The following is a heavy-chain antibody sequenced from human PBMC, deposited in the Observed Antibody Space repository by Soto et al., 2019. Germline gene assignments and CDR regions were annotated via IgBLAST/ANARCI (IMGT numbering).Heavy chain of an antibody. J-gene: IGHJ5*02. D-gene: IGHD3-22*01. Sequence: QITLKESGPTLVNPTQTLTLTCSFSGFSLSAYGVRVIWFRQPPGETLEWLALIHWNDDKRYSPYLKSRLTITKDTSKNQVVLTLTNLDPLDTGTYFCAHTKDSSGFLTSWGQAILVTVSS. CDR2: IHWNDDK. CDR3: AHTKDSSGFLTS. V-gene: IGHV2-5*01. CDR1: GFSLSAYGVR.